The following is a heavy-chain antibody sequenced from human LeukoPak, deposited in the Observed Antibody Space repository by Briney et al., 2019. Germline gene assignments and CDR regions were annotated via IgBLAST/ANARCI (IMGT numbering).Heavy chain of an antibody. Sequence: GGSLRLSCAASGFTFGSYAMHWVRQAPGKGLEWVAVISYDGSNKYYADSVKGRFTISRDNSKNTLYLQMNSLRAEDTAVYYCAKEPHPWAAAGTGLPGYWGQGTLVTVSS. D-gene: IGHD6-13*01. V-gene: IGHV3-30-3*01. CDR1: GFTFGSYA. CDR3: AKEPHPWAAAGTGLPGY. J-gene: IGHJ4*02. CDR2: ISYDGSNK.